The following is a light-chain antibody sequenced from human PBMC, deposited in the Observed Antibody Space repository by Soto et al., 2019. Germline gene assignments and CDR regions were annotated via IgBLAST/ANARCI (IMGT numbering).Light chain of an antibody. CDR2: GNS. Sequence: QSVLTQPPSVSGAPGQRVTISCTGSSSNIGAGYDVHWYQQFPGTAPKLLIYGNSNRPSGVPDRFSGSKSGTSVSLAITGLQAEDEADYYCQSYDSSLSGYVFGTGTKPPS. CDR1: SSNIGAGYD. V-gene: IGLV1-40*01. J-gene: IGLJ1*01. CDR3: QSYDSSLSGYV.